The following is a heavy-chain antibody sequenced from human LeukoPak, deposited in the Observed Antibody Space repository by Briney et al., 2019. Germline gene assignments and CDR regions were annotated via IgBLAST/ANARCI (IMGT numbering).Heavy chain of an antibody. J-gene: IGHJ4*02. CDR3: ARDKRDSSSFDY. CDR1: GGYLSSYY. Sequence: SETLSLTCTVSGGYLSSYYWSWIRQPPGKGLEWIGYIYYTGSTTYNPSLKSRVTISVDTSKDQFSLRLSSVTAADTAILYCARDKRDSSSFDYWGQGTLVTVSS. D-gene: IGHD6-6*01. V-gene: IGHV4-59*01. CDR2: IYYTGST.